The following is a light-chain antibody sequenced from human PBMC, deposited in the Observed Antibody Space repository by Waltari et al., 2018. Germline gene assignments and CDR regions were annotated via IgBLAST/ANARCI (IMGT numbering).Light chain of an antibody. CDR3: AAWDDSRAGRV. CDR2: TND. V-gene: IGLV1-44*01. Sequence: QSVLTQPPSASGTPGQRVTISCSGSSSNIGQNGVSWYQQFPGTAPKLLIHTNDRRPPGVPARFSGSKSGTSASLAISGLHSDDEAHYYCAAWDDSRAGRVFGGGTKATVL. J-gene: IGLJ3*02. CDR1: SSNIGQNG.